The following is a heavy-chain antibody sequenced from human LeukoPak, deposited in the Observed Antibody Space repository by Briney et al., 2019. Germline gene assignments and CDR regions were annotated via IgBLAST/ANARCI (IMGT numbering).Heavy chain of an antibody. D-gene: IGHD3-10*01. CDR3: ARAPGTMVRGGDNWFDP. J-gene: IGHJ5*02. V-gene: IGHV4-59*08. CDR2: IFDSENT. Sequence: SETLSLTCSVSAGSIRTYYWSWIRQPPGRGLEWIGYIFDSENTNYNPSLKSRVTMSIDTSKKQFSLKLSSVTAADTAVYYCARAPGTMVRGGDNWFDPWGQGTLVTVSS. CDR1: AGSIRTYY.